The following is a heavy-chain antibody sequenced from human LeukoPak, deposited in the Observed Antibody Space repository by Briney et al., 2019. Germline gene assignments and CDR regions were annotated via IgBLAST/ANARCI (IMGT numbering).Heavy chain of an antibody. CDR2: INHSGST. J-gene: IGHJ3*02. Sequence: PSETLSLTCAVYGGSFSGYYWSWIRQPPGKGLEWIGEINHSGSTNYNPSLKSRVTISVDTSKNQSSLKLSSVTAADTAVYYCARLRPLLSYAFDIWGQGTMVTVSS. CDR1: GGSFSGYY. CDR3: ARLRPLLSYAFDI. V-gene: IGHV4-34*01. D-gene: IGHD2-21*02.